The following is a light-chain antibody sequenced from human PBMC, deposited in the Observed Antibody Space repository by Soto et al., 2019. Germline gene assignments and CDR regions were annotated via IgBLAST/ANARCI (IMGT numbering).Light chain of an antibody. J-gene: IGKJ1*01. CDR3: QQSHRSPPT. V-gene: IGKV1-39*01. Sequence: DIQLTQSPSSLSVSVGDAITITCRASQAIGTYLGWFQQKPGKAPKLLIYLASTLETGVPSRFSGSGSGTYFTLTISSLQPEDFATYYCQQSHRSPPTFGQGT. CDR2: LAS. CDR1: QAIGTY.